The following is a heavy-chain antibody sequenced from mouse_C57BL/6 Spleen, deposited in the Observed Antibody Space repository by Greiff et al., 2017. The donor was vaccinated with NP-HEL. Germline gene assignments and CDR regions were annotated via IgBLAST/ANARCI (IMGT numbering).Heavy chain of an antibody. D-gene: IGHD1-1*01. CDR1: FYTFTSYW. J-gene: IGHJ1*03. CDR2: IYPGSGST. V-gene: IGHV1-55*01. Sequence: LQQPPSELPPPFSSFTLSFNSSFYTFTSYWITWVKQRPGQGLEWIGDIYPGSGSTNYNEKFKSKATLTVDTSSSTAYMQLSSLTSKDSAVYYCAREDYYGSSPIFDVWGTGTTVTVSS. CDR3: AREDYYGSSPIFDV.